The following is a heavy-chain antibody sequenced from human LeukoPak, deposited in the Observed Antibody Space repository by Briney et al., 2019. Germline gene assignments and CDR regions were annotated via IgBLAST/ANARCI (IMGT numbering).Heavy chain of an antibody. J-gene: IGHJ4*02. D-gene: IGHD2-15*01. CDR1: GFTFSTYG. CDR3: ARDKLRASAATGTDY. Sequence: GGSLRLSCAASGFTFSTYGMNWVRQAPGKGLEWVSYISSSSNTIYYADSVKGRFTISRDNAKNSLFLQMNSLRAEDTALYYCARDKLRASAATGTDYWGQGTLVTVSA. CDR2: ISSSSNTI. V-gene: IGHV3-48*01.